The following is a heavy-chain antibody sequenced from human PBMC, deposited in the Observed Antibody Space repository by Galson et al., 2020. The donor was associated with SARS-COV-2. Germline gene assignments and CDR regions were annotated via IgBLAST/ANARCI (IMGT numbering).Heavy chain of an antibody. D-gene: IGHD3-16*01. CDR3: AREGEDTWYDYVMDA. CDR2: INSEGGRT. Sequence: GESLKISCAASGFTFSTYWMHWVRQAPGKGLVWVARINSEGGRTIYADSVKGRFTISRDNAKNTLYLQMNSVRAEDMAAYFCAREGEDTWYDYVMDAWGQGTTVTVSS. J-gene: IGHJ6*02. V-gene: IGHV3-74*01. CDR1: GFTFSTYW.